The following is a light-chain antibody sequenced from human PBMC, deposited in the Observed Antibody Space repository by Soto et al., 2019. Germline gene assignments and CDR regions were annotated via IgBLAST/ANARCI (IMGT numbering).Light chain of an antibody. CDR2: EVS. J-gene: IGLJ2*01. CDR3: TSYTSNSTVV. Sequence: QSALTQPASVSGSPGQSITISCTGTSSDVGGYNYVSWYLQHPGKAPKLMIYEVSNRPSGVSNRFSGSKSGNAASLTISGLQAEDEADYYCTSYTSNSTVVFXGGTKATVL. V-gene: IGLV2-14*01. CDR1: SSDVGGYNY.